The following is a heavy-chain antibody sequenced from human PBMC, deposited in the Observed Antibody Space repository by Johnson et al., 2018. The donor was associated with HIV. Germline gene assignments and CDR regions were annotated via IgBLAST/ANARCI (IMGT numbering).Heavy chain of an antibody. D-gene: IGHD5-12*01. V-gene: IGHV3-30*03. J-gene: IGHJ3*02. CDR2: ISYDGSNK. CDR1: GFTFSSYG. CDR3: AHIVGTPGGAFDI. Sequence: QVQLVESGGGVVQPGRSLRLSCAASGFTFSSYGMHWVRQAPGKGLEWVAVISYDGSNKYYADSVKGRFTISRDNSKNPLYLLMNSLRAEDTAVYYCAHIVGTPGGAFDIWGQGTMVTVSS.